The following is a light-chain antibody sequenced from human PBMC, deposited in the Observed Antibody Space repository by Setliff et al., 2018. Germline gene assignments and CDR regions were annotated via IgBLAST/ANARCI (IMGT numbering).Light chain of an antibody. CDR1: SSDVGGYNY. CDR2: DVS. J-gene: IGLJ1*01. Sequence: ALTQPASVSGSPGQSITISCTGTSSDVGGYNYVSWYQQHPGKAPKLMIYDVSNRPSGVSNRFSGSKSGNTASLTISGLQAEGETDYYCSSYTSSSASYVFGTGTKVTVL. V-gene: IGLV2-14*03. CDR3: SSYTSSSASYV.